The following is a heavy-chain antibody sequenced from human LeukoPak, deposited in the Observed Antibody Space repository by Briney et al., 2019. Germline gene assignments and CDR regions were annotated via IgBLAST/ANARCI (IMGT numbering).Heavy chain of an antibody. CDR3: ARDRAEDYYGSGSYPAYYYYGMDV. D-gene: IGHD3-10*01. V-gene: IGHV3-48*03. CDR1: GFTFSSYE. Sequence: GGSLRLSCAASGFTFSSYEMNWVRQAPGKGLEWVSYISSSGSTIYYADSVKGRFTISRDNAKNSLYLQMNSLRAEDTAVYYCARDRAEDYYGSGSYPAYYYYGMDVWGQGTTVTVSS. CDR2: ISSSGSTI. J-gene: IGHJ6*02.